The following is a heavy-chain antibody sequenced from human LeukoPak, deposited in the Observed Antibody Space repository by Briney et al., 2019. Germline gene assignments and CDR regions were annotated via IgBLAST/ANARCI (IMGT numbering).Heavy chain of an antibody. D-gene: IGHD5-18*01. V-gene: IGHV3-74*01. J-gene: IGHJ4*02. CDR1: GFTFSSYW. CDR3: ARGYNYGHWIDY. CDR2: INTDGSST. Sequence: GGSLRLSCAASGFTFSSYWMHWVRQAPGKGLVWVSRINTDGSSTSYVDSGKGRFNISRDNAKNTLYLQMNSLRAEDTAVYYCARGYNYGHWIDYWGQGTLVTVSS.